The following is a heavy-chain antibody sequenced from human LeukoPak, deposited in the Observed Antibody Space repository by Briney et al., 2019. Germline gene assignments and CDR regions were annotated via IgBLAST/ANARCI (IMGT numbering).Heavy chain of an antibody. Sequence: SVKVSCKASGGTFSSYAISWVRQAPGQGLGWMGRIIPILGIANYAQKFQGRVTITADKSTSTAYMELSSLRSEDTAVYYCARAVVAPPGAFDIWGQGTMVTVPS. V-gene: IGHV1-69*04. CDR3: ARAVVAPPGAFDI. D-gene: IGHD3-22*01. CDR1: GGTFSSYA. CDR2: IIPILGIA. J-gene: IGHJ3*02.